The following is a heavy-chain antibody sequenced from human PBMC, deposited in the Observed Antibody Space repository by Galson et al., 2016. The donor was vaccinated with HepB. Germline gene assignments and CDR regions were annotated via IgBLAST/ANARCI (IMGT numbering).Heavy chain of an antibody. D-gene: IGHD6-13*01. J-gene: IGHJ4*02. Sequence: LSLTCTVSGGSISSGNYYWSWIRQPPGKGLEWIGYIYYSGSAYYNPSLKSRVTISIDTSKNHFSLELSSVTAADTAVYYCVRIAATGTGRFYFDYWGQGALVTVSS. CDR1: GGSISSGNYY. CDR2: IYYSGSA. CDR3: VRIAATGTGRFYFDY. V-gene: IGHV4-30-4*01.